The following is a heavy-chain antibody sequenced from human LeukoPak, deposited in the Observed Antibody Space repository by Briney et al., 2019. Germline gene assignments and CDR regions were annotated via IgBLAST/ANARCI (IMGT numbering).Heavy chain of an antibody. D-gene: IGHD3-10*01. CDR1: GFTFNDYT. V-gene: IGHV3-7*03. J-gene: IGHJ4*02. CDR2: IKQDGSEK. CDR3: ARDKSAGADTGSSFYY. Sequence: GGSLRLSCAASGFTFNDYTMNWVRQAPGKGLEWVASIKQDGSEKYYVDSVKGRFTFSRDNAKNSLYLQMDSLRAEDTAVYYCARDKSAGADTGSSFYYWGQGALVTVSS.